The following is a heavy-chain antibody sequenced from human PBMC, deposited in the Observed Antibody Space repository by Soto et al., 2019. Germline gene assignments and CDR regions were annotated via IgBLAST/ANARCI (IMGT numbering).Heavy chain of an antibody. J-gene: IGHJ4*02. V-gene: IGHV3-30-3*01. CDR2: ISYDGSNK. Sequence: GGSLRLSCAASGFTFSSYAMHWVRQAPGKGLEWVAVISYDGSNKYYADSVKGRFTISRDNSKNTLYLQMNSLRAEDTAVYYCARDPSEYDFWSGYFDYWGQGTLVTVSS. CDR3: ARDPSEYDFWSGYFDY. CDR1: GFTFSSYA. D-gene: IGHD3-3*01.